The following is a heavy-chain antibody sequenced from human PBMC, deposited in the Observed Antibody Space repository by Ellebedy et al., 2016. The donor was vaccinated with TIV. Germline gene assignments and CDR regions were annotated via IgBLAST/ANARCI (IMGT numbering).Heavy chain of an antibody. D-gene: IGHD1-26*01. CDR1: GYTFSSYY. V-gene: IGHV1-46*04. J-gene: IGHJ4*02. CDR3: AREGGEWELLPGYFDY. CDR2: INPSGGST. Sequence: AASVKVSCKASGYTFSSYYMHWVRQAPGQGLEWMGIINPSGGSTTYAQSLQGRVTMTRDTSTTTVYMGLSSLRSEDTAVYYCAREGGEWELLPGYFDYWGQGTLVTVSS.